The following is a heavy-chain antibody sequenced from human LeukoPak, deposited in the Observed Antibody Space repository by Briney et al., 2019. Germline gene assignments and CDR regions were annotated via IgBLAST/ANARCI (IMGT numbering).Heavy chain of an antibody. Sequence: PSETLSLTCAAYGGSFSGYYWSWIRQPPGKGLEWIGEINHSGSTNYNPSLKSRVTISVDTSKNQFSLKLSSVTAADTAVYYCASGGFGELPNWFDPWGQGTLVTVSS. J-gene: IGHJ5*02. V-gene: IGHV4-34*01. CDR1: GGSFSGYY. CDR2: INHSGST. D-gene: IGHD3-10*01. CDR3: ASGGFGELPNWFDP.